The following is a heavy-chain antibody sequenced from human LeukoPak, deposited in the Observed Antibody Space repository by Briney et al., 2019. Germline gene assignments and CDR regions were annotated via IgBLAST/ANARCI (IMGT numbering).Heavy chain of an antibody. Sequence: GGSLRLSCSASGFTFSSYAMHWVRQAPGKGLEYVSAISSNGGSTYYADSVKGRFTISRDNSKNTLYLQMNSLRAEDTAVYYCARDVSVLVISFGFDSWGQGTLVTVSS. CDR3: ARDVSVLVISFGFDS. D-gene: IGHD3-22*01. J-gene: IGHJ4*02. CDR1: GFTFSSYA. CDR2: ISSNGGST. V-gene: IGHV3-64*04.